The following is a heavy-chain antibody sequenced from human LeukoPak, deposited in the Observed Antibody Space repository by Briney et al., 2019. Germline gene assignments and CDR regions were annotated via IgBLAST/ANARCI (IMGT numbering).Heavy chain of an antibody. V-gene: IGHV4-30-4*08. J-gene: IGHJ4*02. CDR1: GGSISSGDYY. CDR3: ARADCSSTSCYNPLFDY. Sequence: SETLSLTCTASGGSISSGDYYWSWIRQPPGKGLEWIGYIYYSGSTYYNPSLKSRVTISVDTSKNQFSLKLSSVTAADTAVYYRARADCSSTSCYNPLFDYWGQGTLVTASS. CDR2: IYYSGST. D-gene: IGHD2-2*02.